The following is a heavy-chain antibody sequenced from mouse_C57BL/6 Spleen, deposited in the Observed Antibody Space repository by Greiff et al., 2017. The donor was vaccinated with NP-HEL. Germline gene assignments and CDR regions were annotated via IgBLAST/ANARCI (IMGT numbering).Heavy chain of an antibody. Sequence: VQLKESGPGLVQPSQSLSITCTVSGFSLTSYGVHWVRQPPGKGLEWLGVIWSGGSTDYNAAFISRLSISKDNSKSQVFFKMNSLQADDTAIYYCAKKPAGTGAMDYWGQGTSVTVSS. D-gene: IGHD4-1*01. CDR1: GFSLTSYG. J-gene: IGHJ4*01. V-gene: IGHV2-4*01. CDR2: IWSGGST. CDR3: AKKPAGTGAMDY.